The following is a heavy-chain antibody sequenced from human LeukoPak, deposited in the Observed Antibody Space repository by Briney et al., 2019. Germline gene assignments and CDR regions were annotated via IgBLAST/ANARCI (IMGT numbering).Heavy chain of an antibody. V-gene: IGHV4-39*01. Sequence: PSETLSLTCTVSGGSISSSSYYWGWIRQPPGKGLEWIGSIYYSGSTYYNPSLKSRVTISVDTSKNQFSLKLSSVTAADTAVYYCARHAYDSSGYYPSYYYYYYMDVWGKGTRSPSP. J-gene: IGHJ6*03. CDR2: IYYSGST. CDR1: GGSISSSSYY. D-gene: IGHD3-22*01. CDR3: ARHAYDSSGYYPSYYYYYYMDV.